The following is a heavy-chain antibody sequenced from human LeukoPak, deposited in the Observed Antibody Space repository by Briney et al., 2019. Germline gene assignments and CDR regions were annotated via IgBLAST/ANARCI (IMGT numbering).Heavy chain of an antibody. CDR2: IYYSGST. D-gene: IGHD2-15*01. CDR1: GGSISSYY. V-gene: IGHV4-59*01. CDR3: ARDESGYCSGGSCYGYNWFDP. Sequence: PSETLSLTCTVSGGSISSYYWSWIRQPPGKGLEWIGYIYYSGSTNYNPSLKSRVTISVDTSKKQFSLKLSSVTAADTAVYYCARDESGYCSGGSCYGYNWFDPWGQGTLVTVSS. J-gene: IGHJ5*02.